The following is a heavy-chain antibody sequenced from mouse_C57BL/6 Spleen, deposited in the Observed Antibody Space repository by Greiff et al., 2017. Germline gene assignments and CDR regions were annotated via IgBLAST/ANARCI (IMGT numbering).Heavy chain of an antibody. V-gene: IGHV2-2*01. Sequence: QVQLQQSGPGLVQPSQSLSITCTVSGFSFTSYGVHWVRQSPGKGLEWLGVIWSGGSTDYNAAFISRLSISKDNSKSQVFFKMNSLQADDTAIYYCARTLTGTQSPYWYFDVWGTGTTVTVSS. CDR1: GFSFTSYG. CDR3: ARTLTGTQSPYWYFDV. D-gene: IGHD4-1*01. J-gene: IGHJ1*03. CDR2: IWSGGST.